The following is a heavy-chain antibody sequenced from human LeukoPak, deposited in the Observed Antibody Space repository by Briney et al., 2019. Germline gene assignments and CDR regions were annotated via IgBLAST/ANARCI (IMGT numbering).Heavy chain of an antibody. D-gene: IGHD1-1*01. J-gene: IGHJ4*02. CDR2: IYYSGST. CDR1: GGSISSYY. V-gene: IGHV4-59*01. CDR3: ARAGRERRFDY. Sequence: PSETLSLTCTVSGGSISSYYWSWIRQPPGKGPEWIGYIYYSGSTNYNPSLKSRVTISVDTSKNQFSLKLSSVTAADTAVYYCARAGRERRFDYWGQGTLVTVSS.